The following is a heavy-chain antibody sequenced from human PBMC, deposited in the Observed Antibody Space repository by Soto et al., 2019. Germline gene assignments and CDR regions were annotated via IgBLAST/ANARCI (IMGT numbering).Heavy chain of an antibody. CDR2: IYYTGNT. J-gene: IGHJ4*02. CDR3: ERHSIWLLLSDY. V-gene: IGHV4-39*01. Sequence: SETLSLTCNVSGGSISNSNYYWGWIRQPPGKGLEWIGSIYYTGNTYYNPSLKRRVAISVDTSKNQFSLKLDSVAAADTAVYFCERHSIWLLLSDYWGQGSLVTVSS. CDR1: GGSISNSNYY. D-gene: IGHD3-22*01.